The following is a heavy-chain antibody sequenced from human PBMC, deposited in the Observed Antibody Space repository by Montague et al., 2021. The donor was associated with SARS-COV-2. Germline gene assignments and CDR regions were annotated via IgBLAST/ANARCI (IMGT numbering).Heavy chain of an antibody. D-gene: IGHD1-14*01. J-gene: IGHJ3*02. Sequence: STNYNPSLKSRVTMSLDTSKNQFSLKLRSVTAADPAVYYCARGAFGMGAVDIWGHGTMVT. CDR2: ST. CDR3: ARGAFGMGAVDI. V-gene: IGHV4-4*07.